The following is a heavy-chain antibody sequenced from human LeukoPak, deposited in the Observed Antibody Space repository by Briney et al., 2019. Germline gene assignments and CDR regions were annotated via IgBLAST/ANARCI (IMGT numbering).Heavy chain of an antibody. CDR1: GFTFSSYN. D-gene: IGHD6-19*01. CDR2: ISSNSGNI. CDR3: ARVKYRSSDFDY. V-gene: IGHV3-21*01. Sequence: PGGSLRLSCAASGFTFSSYNMTWVRQAPGKGLEWVSSISSNSGNIYYADSVKGRFTISRDNAKNSLYLQMNSLRAEDTAVYFCARVKYRSSDFDYWGQGTPVTVSS. J-gene: IGHJ4*02.